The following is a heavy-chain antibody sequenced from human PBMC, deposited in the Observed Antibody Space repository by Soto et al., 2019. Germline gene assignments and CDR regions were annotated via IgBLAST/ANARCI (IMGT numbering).Heavy chain of an antibody. J-gene: IGHJ4*01. CDR1: GFTFTSSA. V-gene: IGHV1-58*01. D-gene: IGHD6-19*01. CDR2: IVVGSGNT. Sequence: PAKVSCKASGFTFTSSAVQSVRQARGKRLEWIGWIVVGSGNTKYSPKLQDRVTITRDTSASTAYMELSSLRSEDTALYYCARDGVAAGNINFDDWGQGTLVTVSS. CDR3: ARDGVAAGNINFDD.